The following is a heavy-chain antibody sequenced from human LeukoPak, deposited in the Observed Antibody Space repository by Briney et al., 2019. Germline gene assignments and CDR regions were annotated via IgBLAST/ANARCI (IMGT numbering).Heavy chain of an antibody. CDR2: IYPGDSYT. J-gene: IGHJ4*02. V-gene: IGHV5-51*01. CDR3: ARRPKDSNGYVFDY. CDR1: GYIFTSYW. Sequence: PGESLQISCKGSGYIFTSYWIGWVRQLPGKGLEWMGIIYPGDSYTGYSPPFQGQVTISADKSITTAYLQWSSLKASDPAMYYCARRPKDSNGYVFDYWGQGSLVTVSS. D-gene: IGHD3-22*01.